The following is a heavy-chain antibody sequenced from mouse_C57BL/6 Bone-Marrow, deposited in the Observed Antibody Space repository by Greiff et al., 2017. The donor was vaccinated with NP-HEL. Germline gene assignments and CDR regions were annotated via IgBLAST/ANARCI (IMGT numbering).Heavy chain of an antibody. D-gene: IGHD2-3*01. J-gene: IGHJ2*01. Sequence: DVQLVESEGGLVQPGSSMKLSCTASGFTFSDYYMAWVRQVPEKGLEWVANINYDGSSTYYLDSLKSRFIISRDNAKNILYLQMSSLKSEDTATYYCARDGGYSLDYWGQGTTLTVSS. CDR1: GFTFSDYY. CDR3: ARDGGYSLDY. V-gene: IGHV5-16*01. CDR2: INYDGSST.